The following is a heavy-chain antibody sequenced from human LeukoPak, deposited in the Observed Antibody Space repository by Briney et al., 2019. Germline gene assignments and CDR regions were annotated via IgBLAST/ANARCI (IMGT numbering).Heavy chain of an antibody. CDR2: IHYSGTT. CDR3: AKRGRSSWYFDY. J-gene: IGHJ4*01. Sequence: SETLSLTCTVSGGSISGYYWNWLRQPPGKGLEWIGYIHYSGTTNYNPSLKSRVTISVDTSKNQLSLKLSSVTAADTAVYFCAKRGRSSWYFDYWGHGTQVTVSS. D-gene: IGHD6-13*01. V-gene: IGHV4-59*01. CDR1: GGSISGYY.